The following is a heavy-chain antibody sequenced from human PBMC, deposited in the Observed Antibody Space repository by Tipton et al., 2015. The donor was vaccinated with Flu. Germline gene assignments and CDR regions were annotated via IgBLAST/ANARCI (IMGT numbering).Heavy chain of an antibody. CDR3: ARDLYSSGWYFQH. CDR1: GDSIGSDYF. J-gene: IGHJ1*01. V-gene: IGHV4-38-2*02. Sequence: TLSLTCSVSGDSIGSDYFWGWIRQPPGKGLEWIGNVHQAGTTYYNPSLRSRVTMSVDTSKNQFSLNLSSVTAADTAVYYCARDLYSSGWYFQHWGQGTLVTVTS. CDR2: VHQAGTT. D-gene: IGHD6-19*01.